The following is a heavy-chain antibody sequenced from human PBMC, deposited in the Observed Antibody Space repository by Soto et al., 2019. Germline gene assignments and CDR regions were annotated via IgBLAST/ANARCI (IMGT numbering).Heavy chain of an antibody. CDR1: GFTSGKYA. D-gene: IGHD2-15*01. Sequence: EVQLLESGGGLVQPGGSLTLTCIGSGFTSGKYAMSWVRQAPGKGLEWVSEIGGGGEYTNYADSVRGRFTMSRDNSKNTLYLHMSSLKVEDTDVYYCAKDEVAANGRADAFDIWGQGTVVTVSS. CDR3: AKDEVAANGRADAFDI. J-gene: IGHJ3*02. CDR2: IGGGGEYT. V-gene: IGHV3-23*01.